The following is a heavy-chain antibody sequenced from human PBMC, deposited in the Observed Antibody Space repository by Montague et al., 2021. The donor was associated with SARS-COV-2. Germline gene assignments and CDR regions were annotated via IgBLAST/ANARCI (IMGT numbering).Heavy chain of an antibody. CDR3: ARDLVVVAATPLDV. D-gene: IGHD2-15*01. Sequence: SLRLSFAASGFTFSSYAMHWVRQAPGKGLEWVAVISYDGSNKYYADSVKGRFTISRDNSKNTLYLQMNSLRAEDTAVYYCARDLVVVAATPLDVWGKGTTVTVS. CDR1: GFTFSSYA. J-gene: IGHJ6*03. V-gene: IGHV3-30-3*01. CDR2: ISYDGSNK.